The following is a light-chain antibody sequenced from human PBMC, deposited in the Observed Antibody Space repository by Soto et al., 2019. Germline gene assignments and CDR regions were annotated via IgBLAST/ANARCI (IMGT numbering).Light chain of an antibody. V-gene: IGKV3-11*01. CDR1: QSVSGQ. Sequence: EIVLTQSPATLSLSPGERATLSCRASQSVSGQLAWYQQKPGQAPKLLIYDASNRAPGIPARFRGSETGTDFTLTISGLEFGDSAVYYCQQRWSWHLTFGGGTKVEIK. CDR3: QQRWSWHLT. J-gene: IGKJ4*01. CDR2: DAS.